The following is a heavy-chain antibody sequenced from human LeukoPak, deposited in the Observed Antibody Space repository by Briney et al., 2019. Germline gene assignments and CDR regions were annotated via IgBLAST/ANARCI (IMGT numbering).Heavy chain of an antibody. Sequence: SGTLSLTCTVSGGSISSSSYYWGWIRQPPGKGLEWIGSIYYSGSTYYNPSLKSRVTISVDTSKNQFSLKLSSVTAADTAVYYCARLEGVDYGEIDYWGQGTLSPSPQ. CDR1: GGSISSSSYY. CDR3: ARLEGVDYGEIDY. J-gene: IGHJ4*02. CDR2: IYYSGST. D-gene: IGHD4-17*01. V-gene: IGHV4-39*01.